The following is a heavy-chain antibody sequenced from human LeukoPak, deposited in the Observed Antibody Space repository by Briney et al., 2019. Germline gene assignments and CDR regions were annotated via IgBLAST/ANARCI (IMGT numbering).Heavy chain of an antibody. CDR2: ISGSGGNT. CDR3: AKVLLSGWQANYFDY. D-gene: IGHD6-19*01. Sequence: GGSLRLSCAASGFTFSSYAMSWVRQAPGKGLEWVSAISGSGGNTYYADSVKGRFTVSRDNSKNTLYLQMNSLRAEDTAVYYCAKVLLSGWQANYFDYWGQGTLVTVSS. J-gene: IGHJ4*02. CDR1: GFTFSSYA. V-gene: IGHV3-23*01.